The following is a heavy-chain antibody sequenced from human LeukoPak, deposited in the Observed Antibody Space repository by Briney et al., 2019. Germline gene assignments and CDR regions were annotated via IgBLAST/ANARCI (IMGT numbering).Heavy chain of an antibody. Sequence: GGSLRLSCAASGFTFSSYGMHWVRQAPGKGLEWVAVIWYDGSNKYYADSVKGRFTISRDDSKNTLYLQMNSLRAEDTAVYYCARDGIAVAGDKFDYWGQGTLVTVSS. CDR2: IWYDGSNK. J-gene: IGHJ4*02. D-gene: IGHD6-19*01. V-gene: IGHV3-33*01. CDR3: ARDGIAVAGDKFDY. CDR1: GFTFSSYG.